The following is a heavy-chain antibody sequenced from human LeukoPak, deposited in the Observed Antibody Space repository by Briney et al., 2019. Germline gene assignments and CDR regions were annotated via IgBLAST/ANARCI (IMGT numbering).Heavy chain of an antibody. Sequence: ASVKVSCKASGYTFTGYYMHWVRQAPGQGLEWMGWINPNSGGTNYAQKFQGRVTMTRDTSISTAYMELSRLRSDGTAVYYCAMSALTAGHWYFDYWGQGTLVTVSS. CDR3: AMSALTAGHWYFDY. CDR1: GYTFTGYY. CDR2: INPNSGGT. J-gene: IGHJ4*02. V-gene: IGHV1-2*02. D-gene: IGHD6-13*01.